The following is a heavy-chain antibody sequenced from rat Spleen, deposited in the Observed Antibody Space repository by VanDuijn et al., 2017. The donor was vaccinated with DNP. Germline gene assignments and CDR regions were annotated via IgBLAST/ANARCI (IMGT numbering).Heavy chain of an antibody. CDR2: IINDGRRT. CDR3: AKPASYGGYWFAY. J-gene: IGHJ3*01. CDR1: GFTFSDYN. Sequence: EVQLVESGGDLVQPGGSLKLSCAASGFTFSDYNMAWVRQAPKKGLEWVATIINDGRRTYYRDSVKGRFTISRDNAKSVLYLQMDSLRSEDTATYYCAKPASYGGYWFAYWGQGTLVTVSS. V-gene: IGHV5S10*01. D-gene: IGHD1-11*01.